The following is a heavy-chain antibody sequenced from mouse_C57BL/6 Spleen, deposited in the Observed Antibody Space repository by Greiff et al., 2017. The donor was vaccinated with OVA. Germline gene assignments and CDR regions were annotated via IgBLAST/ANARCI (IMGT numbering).Heavy chain of an antibody. CDR1: GFTFSDYY. Sequence: EVKLVESGGGLVQPGGSLKLSCAASGFTFSDYYMYWVRQTPEQRLEWVAYISNGGGSTYYPDTVKGRFTISRDNAKNTLYLQMVLLKSEDTAMYYCARHYYGSVYAMDYWGQGTSVTVSS. CDR2: ISNGGGST. D-gene: IGHD1-1*01. V-gene: IGHV5-12*01. CDR3: ARHYYGSVYAMDY. J-gene: IGHJ4*01.